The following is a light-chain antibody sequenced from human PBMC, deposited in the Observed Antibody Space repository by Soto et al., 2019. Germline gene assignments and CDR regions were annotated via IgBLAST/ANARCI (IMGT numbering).Light chain of an antibody. CDR1: SGHSSYA. CDR2: LNSDGSH. V-gene: IGLV4-69*01. CDR3: QTWGTGIGV. Sequence: QPVLTQLPSASASLGASVKLTCTLSSGHSSYAIAWHQQQPEKGPRYLMKLNSDGSHSKGDGIPDRFSGSSSGAERYLTISSLQSEDEADYYCQTWGTGIGVFGGGTKLTVL. J-gene: IGLJ2*01.